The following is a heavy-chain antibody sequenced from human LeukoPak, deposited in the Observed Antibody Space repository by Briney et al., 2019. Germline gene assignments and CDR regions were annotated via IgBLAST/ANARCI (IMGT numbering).Heavy chain of an antibody. CDR1: GGTFTKYA. V-gene: IGHV1-69*05. CDR3: ASQDASIYSESSTSPTYSD. J-gene: IGHJ4*02. Sequence: ASVKVSCKASGGTFTKYAFNWVRQAPGQGLEWMGRIIPIFDSAHYAQRFQGRITITTDESSTTAYMTLSSLTSDDTAVYYCASQDASIYSESSTSPTYSDWGQGTLVTVSS. D-gene: IGHD3-22*01. CDR2: IIPIFDSA.